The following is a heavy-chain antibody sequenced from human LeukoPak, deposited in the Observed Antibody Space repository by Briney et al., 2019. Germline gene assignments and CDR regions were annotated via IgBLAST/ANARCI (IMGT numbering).Heavy chain of an antibody. V-gene: IGHV4-34*01. D-gene: IGHD2-2*01. CDR1: GGSFSGYY. CDR2: INHSGNT. J-gene: IGHJ6*03. Sequence: SETLSLTCAVYGGSFSGYYWSWIRQPPGKGLEWIGEINHSGNTNSNPSLKSRVTMSVDTSKNQFSLKLSSVTAADTAVYYCARVGKLGYCSSTSCYRYYYYMDVWGKGTTVTVSS. CDR3: ARVGKLGYCSSTSCYRYYYYMDV.